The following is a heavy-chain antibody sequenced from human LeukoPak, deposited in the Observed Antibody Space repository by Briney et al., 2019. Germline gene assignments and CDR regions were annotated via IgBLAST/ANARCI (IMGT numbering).Heavy chain of an antibody. J-gene: IGHJ4*02. CDR2: ISSSGSTI. CDR3: ARDARYYDSTGYRAFDY. CDR1: GFTFSSYE. D-gene: IGHD3-22*01. Sequence: GGSLRLSCAASGFTFSSYEMNWVRQAPGKGLEWVSYISSSGSTIYYADSVKGRFTISRDNAKNSLYLQMNSLRAEDTAVYYRARDARYYDSTGYRAFDYWGQGTLVTVSS. V-gene: IGHV3-48*03.